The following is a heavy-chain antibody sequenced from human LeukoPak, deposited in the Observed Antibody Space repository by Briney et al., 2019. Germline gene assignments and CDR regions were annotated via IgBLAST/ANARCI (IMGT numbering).Heavy chain of an antibody. J-gene: IGHJ4*02. CDR2: ISSYYGNT. V-gene: IGHV1-18*01. Sequence: SVKVSCKASGYTFTNYGISWVRQAPGQGLEWMGWISSYYGNTNYAQRLQGRVTMTTDTSTSTAYMELRSLRSDDTAVYYCAQFQWELRGFDYWGQGTLVTVSS. CDR1: GYTFTNYG. D-gene: IGHD1-26*01. CDR3: AQFQWELRGFDY.